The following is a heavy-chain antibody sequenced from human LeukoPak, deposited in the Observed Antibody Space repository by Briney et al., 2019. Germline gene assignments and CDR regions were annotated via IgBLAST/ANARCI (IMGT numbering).Heavy chain of an antibody. CDR3: ARNYYESSGYYPWNFDY. Sequence: ASETLSLSCTVSGGSISSYYWSWIRQPAGKGLEWIGRIYTSGSTNYNPSLKSRVTMSVDTSKNQFSLKLSSVTAADTAVYYCARNYYESSGYYPWNFDYWGQGTLVTVSS. V-gene: IGHV4-4*07. J-gene: IGHJ4*02. CDR1: GGSISSYY. CDR2: IYTSGST. D-gene: IGHD3-22*01.